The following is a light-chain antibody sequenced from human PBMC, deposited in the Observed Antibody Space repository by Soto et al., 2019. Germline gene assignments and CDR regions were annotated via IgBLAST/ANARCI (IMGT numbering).Light chain of an antibody. V-gene: IGLV1-47*02. CDR2: SNN. Sequence: QSVLTQPPSASGTPGQRVTISCSGSSSNIGSNYVYWYQQLPGTAPKLLSYSNNQRPSGVPDRFSGSKSGTSASLAISGLRSEDEADYYCAAWDDSLSRVFGGGTKLPVL. CDR3: AAWDDSLSRV. J-gene: IGLJ3*02. CDR1: SSNIGSNY.